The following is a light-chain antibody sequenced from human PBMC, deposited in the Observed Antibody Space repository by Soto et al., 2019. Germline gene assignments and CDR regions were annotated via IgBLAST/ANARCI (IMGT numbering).Light chain of an antibody. V-gene: IGLV6-57*02. Sequence: NFMLTQPHSVSESPGKTVTISCTGSSGSIATNYVQWYQQRPGSAPTTVIYEDNQRPSGVPDRFSGSIDSSSNSASLTISGLKTEDEADYYCQSYDRSNQVVFGGGTQLTVL. CDR2: EDN. CDR1: SGSIATNY. J-gene: IGLJ2*01. CDR3: QSYDRSNQVV.